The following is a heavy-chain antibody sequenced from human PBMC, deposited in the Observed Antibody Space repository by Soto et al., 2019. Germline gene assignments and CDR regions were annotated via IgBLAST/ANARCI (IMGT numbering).Heavy chain of an antibody. CDR1: GYTFTSYD. Sequence: ASVKVSCKASGYTFTSYDINWVRQVTGQGLEWMGWMNPNSGNTGYAQKFQGRVTMTRNTSISTAYMELSSLRSEDTAVYYCARAHDFWSGYSYTFDYYYYMDVWGKGTTVTVSS. D-gene: IGHD3-3*01. CDR3: ARAHDFWSGYSYTFDYYYYMDV. V-gene: IGHV1-8*01. J-gene: IGHJ6*03. CDR2: MNPNSGNT.